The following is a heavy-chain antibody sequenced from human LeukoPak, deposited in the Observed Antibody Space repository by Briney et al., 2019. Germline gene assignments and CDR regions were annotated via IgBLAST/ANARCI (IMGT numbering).Heavy chain of an antibody. D-gene: IGHD2-2*01. CDR2: INHSGST. V-gene: IGHV4-34*01. Sequence: PSETLSLTCAVYGGAFSGYYWSLIRQPPGKGLEWIGEINHSGSTNYNPSLKSRVTISVDTSKNQFSLKLSSVTAADTAVYYCARGPYCSSTSCHHYYYYYGMDVWGQGTTVTVSS. CDR3: ARGPYCSSTSCHHYYYYYGMDV. CDR1: GGAFSGYY. J-gene: IGHJ6*02.